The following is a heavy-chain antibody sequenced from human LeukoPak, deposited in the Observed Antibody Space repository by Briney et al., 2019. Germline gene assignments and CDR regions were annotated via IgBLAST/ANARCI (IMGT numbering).Heavy chain of an antibody. CDR1: GGSISSSSYY. CDR2: IYYSGST. Sequence: PSETLSLTCTVSGGSISSSSYYWGWIRQPPGKGLEWIGSIYYSGSTYYNPSLKSRVTISVDTSKNQFSLKLSSVTAADTAVYYCARGVLRFVVATNYFDYWGQGTLVTVSS. V-gene: IGHV4-39*07. D-gene: IGHD5-12*01. J-gene: IGHJ4*02. CDR3: ARGVLRFVVATNYFDY.